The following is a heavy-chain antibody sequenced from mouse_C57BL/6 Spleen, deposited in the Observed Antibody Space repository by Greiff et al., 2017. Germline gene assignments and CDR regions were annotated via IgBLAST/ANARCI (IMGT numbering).Heavy chain of an antibody. CDR1: GYAFSSSW. D-gene: IGHD1-1*01. J-gene: IGHJ4*01. CDR3: ARDYGYGMDY. Sequence: VQLQESGPELVKPGASVKISCKASGYAFSSSWMNWVKQRPGKGLEWIGRIYPGDGDTNYNGKFKGKATLTADKSSSTAYMQLSSLTSEDSAVYFCARDYGYGMDYWGQGTSVTVSS. CDR2: IYPGDGDT. V-gene: IGHV1-82*01.